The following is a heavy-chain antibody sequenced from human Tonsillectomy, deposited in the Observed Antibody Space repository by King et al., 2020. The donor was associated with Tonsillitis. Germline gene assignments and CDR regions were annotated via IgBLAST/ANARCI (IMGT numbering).Heavy chain of an antibody. CDR3: ARDSHDYGAYFGADY. J-gene: IGHJ4*02. Sequence: VQLVESGGEVKKPGASVKVSCKASGYTFTSYGISWVRQAPGQGLEWMGWISTYNGNTNYAQKLQGRVTMTTDTSTSTAYMELRSLRFDDTAVYYCARDSHDYGAYFGADYWGQGTLVTVSS. V-gene: IGHV1-18*04. CDR2: ISTYNGNT. CDR1: GYTFTSYG. D-gene: IGHD4-17*01.